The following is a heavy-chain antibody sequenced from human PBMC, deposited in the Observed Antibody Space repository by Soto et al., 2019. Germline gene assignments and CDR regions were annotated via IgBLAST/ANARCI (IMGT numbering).Heavy chain of an antibody. CDR3: AKLGTMGVFES. CDR1: VFTFSSFA. V-gene: IGHV3-23*01. Sequence: EVQLLESGGGLVQPGGSLRLSCAASVFTFSSFAMSWVRQAPGKGLEWLAAITFRGDYTYYADSVKGRFTLSRDNSRKRLVLEMHSLQVEDTALYYCAKLGTMGVFESWGEGTLLTVSS. J-gene: IGHJ4*02. CDR2: ITFRGDYT. D-gene: IGHD3-10*01.